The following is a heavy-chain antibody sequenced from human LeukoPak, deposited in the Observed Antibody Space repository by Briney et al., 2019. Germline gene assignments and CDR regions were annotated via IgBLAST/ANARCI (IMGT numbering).Heavy chain of an antibody. CDR2: IWYDGSNK. J-gene: IGHJ5*02. CDR1: GFPFSSYG. V-gene: IGHV3-33*01. Sequence: PGRSLSLSCAASGFPFSSYGMHWVRQAPGKGLEWVAVIWYDGSNKYYADSVKGRFTISRDNSKNTLYLEMNSLRAEDTAVYYCARAAYSRGWSNWFDPWGQGTLVTVSS. CDR3: ARAAYSRGWSNWFDP. D-gene: IGHD6-19*01.